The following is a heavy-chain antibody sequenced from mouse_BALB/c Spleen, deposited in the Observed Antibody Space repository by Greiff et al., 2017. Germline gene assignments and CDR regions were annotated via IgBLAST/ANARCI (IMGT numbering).Heavy chain of an antibody. CDR1: GFTFSSYT. D-gene: IGHD2-2*01. V-gene: IGHV5-12-2*01. J-gene: IGHJ4*01. Sequence: EVKLEESGGGLVQPGGSLKLSCAASGFTFSSYTMSWVRQTPEKRLEWVAYISNGGGSTYYPDTVTGRFTISRDNAKNTLYLQMSSLKSEDTAMYYCARIYYGYDDAMDYWGQGTSVTVSS. CDR2: ISNGGGST. CDR3: ARIYYGYDDAMDY.